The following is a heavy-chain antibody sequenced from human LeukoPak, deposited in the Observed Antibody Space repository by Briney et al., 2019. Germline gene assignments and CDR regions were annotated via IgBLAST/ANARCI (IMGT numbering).Heavy chain of an antibody. V-gene: IGHV3-20*01. CDR3: ARGRGSSWLNNWFDP. D-gene: IGHD6-13*01. CDR1: GFTFDDYG. Sequence: GGSLRLSCAASGFTFDDYGMSWFRQAPGKGLEWFSGINWNGGSTGYADSVKGRFTISRDNAKNSLYLQMNSLRAEDTALYHCARGRGSSWLNNWFDPWDQGTLVTVSS. J-gene: IGHJ5*02. CDR2: INWNGGST.